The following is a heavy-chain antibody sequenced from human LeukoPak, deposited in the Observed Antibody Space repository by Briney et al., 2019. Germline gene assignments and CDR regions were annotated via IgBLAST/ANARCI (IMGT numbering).Heavy chain of an antibody. J-gene: IGHJ5*02. CDR1: GDSISSYY. CDR3: ARVSAAGPYLYWFDP. V-gene: IGHV4-59*01. CDR2: IYYSGST. Sequence: SETLSLTCTVSGDSISSYYWSWIRQPPGKGLEWIGYIYYSGSTNYNPSLKSRVTIPVDTSKDQFSLKLSSVTAADTAVYYCARVSAAGPYLYWFDPWGQGTLVTVSS. D-gene: IGHD6-13*01.